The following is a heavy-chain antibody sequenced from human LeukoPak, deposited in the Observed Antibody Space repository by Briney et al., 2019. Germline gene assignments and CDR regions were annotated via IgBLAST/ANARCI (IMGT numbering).Heavy chain of an antibody. CDR1: GFTFSTYG. Sequence: PGGSLRLSCAASGFTFSTYGMHWVRQAPGKGLVWVSRISDDGGHTSYVDSVKGRFAMSRDNAKNTLFLQMNSLRAEDTAVYYCARVTGGYNLVDYWGQGTLVTVSS. D-gene: IGHD5-24*01. V-gene: IGHV3-74*01. J-gene: IGHJ4*02. CDR3: ARVTGGYNLVDY. CDR2: ISDDGGHT.